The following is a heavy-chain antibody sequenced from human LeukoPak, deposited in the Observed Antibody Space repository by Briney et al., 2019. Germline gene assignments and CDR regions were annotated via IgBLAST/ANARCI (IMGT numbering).Heavy chain of an antibody. CDR2: IKQDGSEK. CDR1: GFTFSSYW. J-gene: IGHJ4*02. CDR3: ARDRSSWYLDY. D-gene: IGHD6-13*01. Sequence: GGSLRLSCAASGFTFSSYWMSWVRQAPGKGLEWVANIKQDGSEKYYVDSVKGRFTISRDNAKNSLYPQMNSLRAEDTAVYYCARDRSSWYLDYWGQGTLVTVSS. V-gene: IGHV3-7*01.